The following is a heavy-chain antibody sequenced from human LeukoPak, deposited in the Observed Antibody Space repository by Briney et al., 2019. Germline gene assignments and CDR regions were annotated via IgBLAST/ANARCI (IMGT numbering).Heavy chain of an antibody. D-gene: IGHD3-3*01. CDR3: AREAGNYDFWRTYYYYMDV. J-gene: IGHJ6*03. CDR1: GFTFSDYY. Sequence: GSLRLSCAASGFTFSDYYMSWIRQAPGKGLEWVSYISSSGSTIYYADSVKGRFTISRDNAKNSLYLQMNSLRAEDTAVYYCAREAGNYDFWRTYYYYMDVWGKGTTVTVSS. V-gene: IGHV3-11*01. CDR2: ISSSGSTI.